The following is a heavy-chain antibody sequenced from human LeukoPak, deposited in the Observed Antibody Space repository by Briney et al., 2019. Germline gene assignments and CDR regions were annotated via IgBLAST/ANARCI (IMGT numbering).Heavy chain of an antibody. Sequence: ASVKVSSKASGYTFTRYLMHWVRQAPGHGLEWMGIINPSGGSTNYPQKFQGRVTMTRDTSTSTVYMELSSLRSEDTAVYFCAEGRDGYNSDYCHHWGQGTLVTVSS. CDR1: GYTFTRYL. D-gene: IGHD5-24*01. J-gene: IGHJ1*01. CDR2: INPSGGST. V-gene: IGHV1-46*01. CDR3: AEGRDGYNSDYCHH.